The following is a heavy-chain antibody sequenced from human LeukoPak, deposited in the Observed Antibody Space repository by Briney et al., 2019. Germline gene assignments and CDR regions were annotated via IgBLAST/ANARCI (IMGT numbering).Heavy chain of an antibody. CDR3: ARVGKRCKTFDY. J-gene: IGHJ4*02. Sequence: PGRSLRLSCAASGFTFSSYAMHWVRQAPGKGLEWVAVISYDGSNKYYADSVKGRFTISRDNSKNTLYLQMNSLRAEDTAVYYCARVGKRCKTFDYWGQGTLVTVSS. V-gene: IGHV3-30-3*01. D-gene: IGHD2-8*01. CDR1: GFTFSSYA. CDR2: ISYDGSNK.